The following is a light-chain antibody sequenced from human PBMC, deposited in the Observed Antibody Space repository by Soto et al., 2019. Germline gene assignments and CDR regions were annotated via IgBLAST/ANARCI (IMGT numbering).Light chain of an antibody. CDR3: QQLKTYPRT. CDR2: AAS. Sequence: DIQLTQSPSFLSASVGDRVTITCRASQDISSFLAWYQQKAGKAPKLLIFAASTLQSGVPSRFSGSGSGTEFTLTINSLQPEDFATYYCQQLKTYPRTFGQGTKLEIK. V-gene: IGKV1-9*01. J-gene: IGKJ2*01. CDR1: QDISSF.